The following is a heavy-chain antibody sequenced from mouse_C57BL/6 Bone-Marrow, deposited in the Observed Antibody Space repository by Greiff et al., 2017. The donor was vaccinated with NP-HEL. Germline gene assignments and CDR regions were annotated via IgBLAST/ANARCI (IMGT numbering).Heavy chain of an antibody. D-gene: IGHD1-1*01. J-gene: IGHJ2*01. CDR2: INPSSGYT. CDR1: GYTFTSYW. CDR3: ARGDYSGSSFFDY. Sequence: VQLQQPGTELVKPGASVKLSCKASGYTFTSYWMHWVKQRPGQGLEWIGNINPSSGYTKYNQKFKDKATLTADKSSSTAYMQLSSLTYEDSAVYYCARGDYSGSSFFDYWGQGTTLTVSS. V-gene: IGHV1-53*01.